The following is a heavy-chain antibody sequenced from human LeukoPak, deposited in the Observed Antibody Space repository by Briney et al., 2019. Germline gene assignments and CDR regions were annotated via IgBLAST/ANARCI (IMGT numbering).Heavy chain of an antibody. V-gene: IGHV3-9*01. Sequence: GGSLRLSCAASGFTFDDYAMHWVRQAPGKGLEWVSGISWNSGSIGYADSVKGRFTISRDNAKNSLYLQMNSLRAEDTALYYCAKDTKYSSSSLIDYWGQGTLVTVSS. J-gene: IGHJ4*02. CDR2: ISWNSGSI. CDR3: AKDTKYSSSSLIDY. D-gene: IGHD6-6*01. CDR1: GFTFDDYA.